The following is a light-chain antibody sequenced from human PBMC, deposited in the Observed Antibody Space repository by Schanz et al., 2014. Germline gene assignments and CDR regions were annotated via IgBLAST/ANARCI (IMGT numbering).Light chain of an antibody. Sequence: QSVLTQPPSVSAAPGQTVTISCSGGDSNVGDNDVSWYQQFPGTAPKLLIYDDNKRPSGIPDRFSVSKSGTSATLDITGLQTDDEADYYCGTWDSSLSVVVFGGGTKLTVL. J-gene: IGLJ3*02. V-gene: IGLV1-51*01. CDR2: DDN. CDR3: GTWDSSLSVVV. CDR1: DSNVGDND.